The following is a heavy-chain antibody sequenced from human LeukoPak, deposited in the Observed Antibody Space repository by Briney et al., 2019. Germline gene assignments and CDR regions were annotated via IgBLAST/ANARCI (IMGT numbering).Heavy chain of an antibody. V-gene: IGHV3-30-3*01. J-gene: IGHJ5*02. Sequence: QPGRSLRLSCAASGFTFSSYAMHWVRQAPGEGLEWVAVISYDGSNKYYADSVKGRFTISRDNSKNTLYLQMNSLRAEDTAVYYCARDKATHYDFWSGSPNWSDPWGQGTLVTVSS. CDR1: GFTFSSYA. D-gene: IGHD3-3*01. CDR3: ARDKATHYDFWSGSPNWSDP. CDR2: ISYDGSNK.